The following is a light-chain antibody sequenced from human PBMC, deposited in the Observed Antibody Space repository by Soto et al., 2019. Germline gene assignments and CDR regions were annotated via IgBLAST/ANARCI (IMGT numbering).Light chain of an antibody. V-gene: IGLV2-11*01. Sequence: QSALTQPRSVSGSPGQSVTISCTGTSSDVGGYNYVSWYQQHPGKAPKLMIYDVSKRPSGVPDRFSGSKSGNTASLTISGLQAEDEADYYWCSYGVFGTGTKVTVL. CDR3: CSYGV. CDR2: DVS. J-gene: IGLJ1*01. CDR1: SSDVGGYNY.